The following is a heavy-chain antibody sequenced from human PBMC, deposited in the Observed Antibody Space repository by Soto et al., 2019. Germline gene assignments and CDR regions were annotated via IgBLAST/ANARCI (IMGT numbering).Heavy chain of an antibody. CDR1: GFTFSSYG. V-gene: IGHV3-30*18. Sequence: GGSLRLSCAASGFTFSSYGMHWVRQAPGKGLEWVAVISYDGSNKYYADSVKGRFTISRDNSKNTLYLQMNSLRAEDTAVYYCAKALSNSGWYDYYYGMDVWGQGTTVTV. J-gene: IGHJ6*02. CDR3: AKALSNSGWYDYYYGMDV. CDR2: ISYDGSNK. D-gene: IGHD6-19*01.